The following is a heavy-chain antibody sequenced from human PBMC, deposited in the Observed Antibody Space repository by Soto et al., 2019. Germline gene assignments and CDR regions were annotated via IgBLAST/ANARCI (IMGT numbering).Heavy chain of an antibody. CDR3: ATPPPGIPGAEYFQH. CDR1: GGSISSYY. Sequence: QVQLQESGPGLVKPSETLSLTCTVSGGSISSYYWSWIRQPPGKGLEWIGYIYYSGSTNYNPSLKSRVTISVDTSKNQFSRMLSSVTAADTAVYYCATPPPGIPGAEYFQHWGQGTLVTVSS. D-gene: IGHD2-21*02. CDR2: IYYSGST. V-gene: IGHV4-59*08. J-gene: IGHJ1*01.